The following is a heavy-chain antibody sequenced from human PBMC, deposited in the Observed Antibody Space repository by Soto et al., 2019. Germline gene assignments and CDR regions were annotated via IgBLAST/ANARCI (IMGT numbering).Heavy chain of an antibody. V-gene: IGHV3-7*01. CDR3: ARDFPFYYGMDV. Sequence: GGSLRLSCAASEFTFRRSGMGWVRQAPGKGLEWVANIKQDGGERNYLDSVKGRFTISRDNAENSLLLQMNSLRAEDTAVYYCARDFPFYYGMDVWGQGTTVTVSS. J-gene: IGHJ6*02. CDR1: EFTFRRSG. CDR2: IKQDGGER. D-gene: IGHD3-16*01.